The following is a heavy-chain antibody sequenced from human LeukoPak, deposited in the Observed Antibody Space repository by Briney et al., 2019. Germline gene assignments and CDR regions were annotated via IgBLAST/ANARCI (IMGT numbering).Heavy chain of an antibody. V-gene: IGHV3-30*18. J-gene: IGHJ4*02. CDR2: ISYDGSNK. CDR1: GFTFRKYG. CDR3: AKDRGFSFASGSSEFDY. D-gene: IGHD3-10*01. Sequence: PGRSLRLSCAASGFTFRKYGMHWVRQAPGKGLEWVAVISYDGSNKYYADSVKGRITISRDNSKNTLYLQMNSLRAEVTAVYYCAKDRGFSFASGSSEFDYWGQGTLVTVSS.